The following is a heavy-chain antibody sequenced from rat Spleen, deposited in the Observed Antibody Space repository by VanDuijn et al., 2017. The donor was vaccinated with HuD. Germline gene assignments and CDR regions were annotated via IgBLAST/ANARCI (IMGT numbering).Heavy chain of an antibody. CDR2: ISNTGDNT. V-gene: IGHV5-31*01. CDR3: TRDLPNRGGLAY. CDR1: GFTFSNYG. Sequence: EVQLVESGGGLVQPGRSLKLSCAASGFTFSNYGMAWIRQAPGKGLEWVASISNTGDNTYYPDSVKGRFTISRDNAKSTLYLQMNSLRSEDTATYYCTRDLPNRGGLAYWGQGTLVTVSS. D-gene: IGHD1-4*01. J-gene: IGHJ3*01.